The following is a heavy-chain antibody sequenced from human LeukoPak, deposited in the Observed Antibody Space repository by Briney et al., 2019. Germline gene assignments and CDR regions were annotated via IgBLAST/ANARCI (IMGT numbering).Heavy chain of an antibody. J-gene: IGHJ4*02. V-gene: IGHV3-66*01. D-gene: IGHD3-10*01. CDR2: IYSGDRT. Sequence: GGSLRLSCVASGFSVSDIYMNWVRQAPGKGLEWLSVIYSGDRTYYADSVKDRFTISRDISKNTLYLQMNSLRAEDTAVYYCARDQFPYGSGAQAPDYWGQGTLVTVSS. CDR3: ARDQFPYGSGAQAPDY. CDR1: GFSVSDIY.